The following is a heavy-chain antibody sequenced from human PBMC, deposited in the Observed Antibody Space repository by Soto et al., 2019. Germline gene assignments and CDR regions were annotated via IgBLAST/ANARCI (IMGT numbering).Heavy chain of an antibody. CDR2: IIPIFGTA. Sequence: ASVKVSCKASGGTFSSYAISWVRQAPGQGLEWMGGIIPIFGTANYAQKFQGRVTITADESTSTAYMELSSLRSEDTAVYYCARESAHCSSTSCYRRGYYYYYGMDVWGQGTTVTVSS. J-gene: IGHJ6*02. D-gene: IGHD2-2*01. CDR3: ARESAHCSSTSCYRRGYYYYYGMDV. CDR1: GGTFSSYA. V-gene: IGHV1-69*13.